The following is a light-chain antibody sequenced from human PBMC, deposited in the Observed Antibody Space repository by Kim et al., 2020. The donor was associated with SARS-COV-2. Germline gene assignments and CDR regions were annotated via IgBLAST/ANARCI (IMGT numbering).Light chain of an antibody. Sequence: RITISCSGSSSSIGSSIVNWYQQLPGTAPRLLIYRNNQRASGVPDRSSGSKSGTSASLAISGLQSEDEGDYYCSAWDYTLNGEVVFCGVTQLTVL. J-gene: IGLJ2*01. V-gene: IGLV1-44*01. CDR1: SSSIGSSI. CDR3: SAWDYTLNGEVV. CDR2: RNN.